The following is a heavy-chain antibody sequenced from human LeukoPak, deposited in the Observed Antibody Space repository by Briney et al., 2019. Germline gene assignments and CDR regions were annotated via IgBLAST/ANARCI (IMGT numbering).Heavy chain of an antibody. CDR1: GGSFSNYF. J-gene: IGHJ6*04. V-gene: IGHV4-34*01. CDR2: INDSGST. Sequence: SETLSLTCAVYGGSFSNYFWTWIRQAPGKGLERIGEINDSGSTNYNSSLKSRVTISLDTSKNQFSLKLRSVTAADTAVYYCARRSVGAPVRFVWGKGTTVTVSS. D-gene: IGHD1-26*01. CDR3: ARRSVGAPVRFV.